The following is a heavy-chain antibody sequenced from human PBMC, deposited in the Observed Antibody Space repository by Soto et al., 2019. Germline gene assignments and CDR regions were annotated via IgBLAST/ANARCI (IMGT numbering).Heavy chain of an antibody. D-gene: IGHD5-18*01. CDR1: GGTFSSYT. V-gene: IGHV1-69*02. CDR2: IIPILGIA. Sequence: QVQLVQSGAEVKKPGSSVKVSCKASGGTFSSYTISWVRQAPGQGLEWMGRIIPILGIANYAQKFQGRVTITADKSTSTAYVELSSLRSEDTAVYYCASLNVDTAMVHWFDPWGQGTLVTVSS. J-gene: IGHJ5*02. CDR3: ASLNVDTAMVHWFDP.